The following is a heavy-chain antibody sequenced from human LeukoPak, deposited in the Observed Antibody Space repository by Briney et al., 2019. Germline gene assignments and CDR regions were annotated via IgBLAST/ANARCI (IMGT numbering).Heavy chain of an antibody. J-gene: IGHJ5*02. D-gene: IGHD6-6*01. CDR2: INPNSGGT. Sequence: ASVKVSCKASGYTFTGYYMHWVRQAPGQGLEWMGRINPNSGGTNYAQKFQGRVTMTRDTSISTAYMELSRLRFDDTAVYYCARGWVSSSSLRGWFDPWGQGTLVTVSS. V-gene: IGHV1-2*06. CDR3: ARGWVSSSSLRGWFDP. CDR1: GYTFTGYY.